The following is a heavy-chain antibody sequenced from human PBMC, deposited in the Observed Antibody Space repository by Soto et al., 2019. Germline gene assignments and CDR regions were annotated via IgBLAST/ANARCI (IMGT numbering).Heavy chain of an antibody. CDR3: ARAADCSGGSCYSIDYYYYYGMDV. J-gene: IGHJ6*02. V-gene: IGHV3-7*01. CDR1: GFSFSSYW. D-gene: IGHD2-15*01. Sequence: GGPLILSCAASGFSFSSYWMSGVGQAPGKGLEWVANIKQDGSEKYYVDSVKGRFTISRDNAKNSLYLQMNSLRAEDTAVYYCARAADCSGGSCYSIDYYYYYGMDVWGQGTTVTVSS. CDR2: IKQDGSEK.